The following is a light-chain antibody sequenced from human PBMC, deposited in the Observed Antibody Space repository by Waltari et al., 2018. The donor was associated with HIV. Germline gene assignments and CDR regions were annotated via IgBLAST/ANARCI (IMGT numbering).Light chain of an antibody. CDR3: QSSDSSLRGSGV. V-gene: IGLV1-40*01. CDR1: SSNIGAGYD. J-gene: IGLJ2*01. Sequence: QSVLTQPPSVSGAPGQRVTISCTGSSSNIGAGYDVHWYQQVPGTAPKLLIYNNNNRPSGVPDRFSGSKSGTSASLAITGLQAEDEADYYCQSSDSSLRGSGVFGGGTKLTVL. CDR2: NNN.